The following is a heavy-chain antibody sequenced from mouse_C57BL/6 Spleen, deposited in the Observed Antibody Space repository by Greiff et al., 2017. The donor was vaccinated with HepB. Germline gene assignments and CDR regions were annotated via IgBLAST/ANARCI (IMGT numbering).Heavy chain of an antibody. D-gene: IGHD1-1*01. CDR3: ARDSNWYFDV. CDR1: GYSITSGYY. V-gene: IGHV3-6*01. Sequence: DVQLVESGPGLVKPSQSLSLTCSVTGYSITSGYYWNWIRQFPGNKLEWMGYISYDGSNNYNPSLKNRISITRDTSKNQFFLKLNSVTTEDTATYYCARDSNWYFDVWGTGTTVTVSS. J-gene: IGHJ1*03. CDR2: ISYDGSN.